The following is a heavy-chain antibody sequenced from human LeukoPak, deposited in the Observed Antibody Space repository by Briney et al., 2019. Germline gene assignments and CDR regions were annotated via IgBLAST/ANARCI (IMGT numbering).Heavy chain of an antibody. D-gene: IGHD3-10*01. Sequence: GGSLRLSCAASGFTFNNYAMSWVRQAPGKGLEWVSAITDSGGGTYHADSVKGRFTISRDNSMNTLYLQMNSLRAEDMAVYYCAKGSRSSRPYYFDFWGRGTLVTVSS. V-gene: IGHV3-23*01. CDR1: GFTFNNYA. J-gene: IGHJ4*02. CDR3: AKGSRSSRPYYFDF. CDR2: ITDSGGGT.